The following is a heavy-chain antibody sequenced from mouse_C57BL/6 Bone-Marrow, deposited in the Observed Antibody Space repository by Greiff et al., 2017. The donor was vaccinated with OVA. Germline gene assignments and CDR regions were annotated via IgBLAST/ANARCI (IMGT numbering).Heavy chain of an antibody. V-gene: IGHV1-63*01. CDR2: IYPGGGYT. CDR3: ARSGGLRRGYDAMDY. Sequence: QVQLQQSGAELVRPGTSVKMSCKASGYTFTNYWIGWAKQRPGHGLEWIGDIYPGGGYTNYNEKFKGKATLTADKSSSTAYMQFSSLTSEDSAIYYCARSGGLRRGYDAMDYWGQGTSVTVSS. J-gene: IGHJ4*01. D-gene: IGHD2-4*01. CDR1: GYTFTNYW.